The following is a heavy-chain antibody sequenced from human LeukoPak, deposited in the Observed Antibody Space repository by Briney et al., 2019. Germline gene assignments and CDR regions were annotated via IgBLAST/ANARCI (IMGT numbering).Heavy chain of an antibody. CDR1: GFTFSSYA. D-gene: IGHD3-3*01. CDR3: AKGYYDFWSGYSHLYYFDY. J-gene: IGHJ4*02. V-gene: IGHV3-23*01. CDR2: ISGSGGST. Sequence: GGSLRLSCAASGFTFSSYAMSWVRQAPGKGLEWVSAISGSGGSTYYADSVKGRFTISRDNSKNTLYLQMNSLRAEDTAVYYCAKGYYDFWSGYSHLYYFDYWGQGTLVTVSS.